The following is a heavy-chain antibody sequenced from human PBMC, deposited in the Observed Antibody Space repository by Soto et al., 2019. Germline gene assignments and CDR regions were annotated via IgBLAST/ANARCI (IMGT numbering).Heavy chain of an antibody. D-gene: IGHD3-22*01. J-gene: IGHJ4*02. CDR1: GYTFTSYY. V-gene: IGHV1-46*01. Sequence: QVQLVQSGAEVKKPGASVKVSCKASGYTFTSYYMHWVRQAPGHGLEWMGIINPSGGSTSYAQKFQGRVTMTRDTSTSTLYMELSSLRSEDTAVYYCARDLSYYDSSGYSPLGYLGQGTLVTVSS. CDR2: INPSGGST. CDR3: ARDLSYYDSSGYSPLGY.